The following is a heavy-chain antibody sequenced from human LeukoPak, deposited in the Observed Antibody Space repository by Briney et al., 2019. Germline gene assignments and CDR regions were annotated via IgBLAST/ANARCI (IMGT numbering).Heavy chain of an antibody. D-gene: IGHD2-2*01. V-gene: IGHV4-34*01. CDR3: ARGRRDSWGIVVVPAAMLNY. Sequence: KPSETLSLTCAVYGGSFSGYYWSWIRQPPGKGLEWIGEINHSGSTNYNPSLKSRVTISVDPSKNQFYLKLSSVTAADTAVYYCARGRRDSWGIVVVPAAMLNYWGQGTLVTVSS. CDR1: GGSFSGYY. CDR2: INHSGST. J-gene: IGHJ4*02.